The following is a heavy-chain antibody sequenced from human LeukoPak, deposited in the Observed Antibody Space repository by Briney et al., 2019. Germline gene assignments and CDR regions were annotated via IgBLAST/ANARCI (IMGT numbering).Heavy chain of an antibody. CDR2: ISSDGNNK. CDR1: GLTLSREG. Sequence: GRSLRLSCAASGLTLSREGLHWVRQASGKGLEWVAVISSDGNNKYYADSVKGRFTVSRDNSKNTLYLQMDSLRAEDTAVYYCARDIGGLDGDGLAYWGQGALVTVYS. V-gene: IGHV3-30-3*01. CDR3: ARDIGGLDGDGLAY. J-gene: IGHJ4*02. D-gene: IGHD4-17*01.